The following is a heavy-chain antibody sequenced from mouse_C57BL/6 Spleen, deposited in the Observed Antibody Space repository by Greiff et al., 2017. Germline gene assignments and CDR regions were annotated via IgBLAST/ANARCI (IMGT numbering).Heavy chain of an antibody. J-gene: IGHJ1*03. D-gene: IGHD4-1*01. V-gene: IGHV1-82*01. CDR1: GYAFSSSW. CDR2: IYPGDGDT. CDR3: ARQQLTGTWYFDV. Sequence: VKLMESGPELVKPGASVKISCKASGYAFSSSWMNWVKQRPGKGLEWIGRIYPGDGDTNYNGKFKGKATLTADKSSSTAYMQLSSLTSEDSAVYFCARQQLTGTWYFDVWGTGTTVTVSS.